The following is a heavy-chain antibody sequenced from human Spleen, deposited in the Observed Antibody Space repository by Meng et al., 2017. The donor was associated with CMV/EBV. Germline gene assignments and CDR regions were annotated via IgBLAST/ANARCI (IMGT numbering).Heavy chain of an antibody. CDR3: AKDQKDYFDY. Sequence: LSCAASGFTFSSYGMHWVRQAPGKGLEWVAVISYDGSNKYYADSVKGRFTISRDNSKNTLYLQMNSLRAEDTAVYYCAKDQKDYFDYWGQGTLVTVSS. CDR1: GFTFSSYG. V-gene: IGHV3-30*18. CDR2: ISYDGSNK. J-gene: IGHJ4*02.